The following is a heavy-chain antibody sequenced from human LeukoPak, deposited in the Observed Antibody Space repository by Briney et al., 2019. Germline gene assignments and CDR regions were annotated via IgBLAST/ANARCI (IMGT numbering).Heavy chain of an antibody. CDR2: IWYDGSNK. V-gene: IGHV3-33*06. J-gene: IGHJ3*02. Sequence: GRSLRLSCAASGFTFSSYGMHWVRQAPGKGLEWVAVIWYDGSNKYYADSVTGRFTISRDNSKNTLYLQMNSLRAEDTAVYYCAKANWGSRDAFDIWGQGTMVTVSS. D-gene: IGHD7-27*01. CDR1: GFTFSSYG. CDR3: AKANWGSRDAFDI.